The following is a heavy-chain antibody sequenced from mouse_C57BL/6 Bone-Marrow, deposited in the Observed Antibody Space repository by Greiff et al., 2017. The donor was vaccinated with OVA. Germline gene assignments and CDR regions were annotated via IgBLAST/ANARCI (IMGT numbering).Heavy chain of an antibody. CDR1: GFNIKDDY. J-gene: IGHJ4*01. V-gene: IGHV14-4*01. Sequence: VHVKQSGAELVRPGASVKLSCTASGFNIKDDYMHWVKQRPEQGLEWIGWIDPENGDTEYASKFQGKATITADTSSNTAYLQLSSLTSEDTAVYYCTASTTVVAWYYAMDYWGQGTSVTVSS. CDR2: IDPENGDT. D-gene: IGHD1-1*01. CDR3: TASTTVVAWYYAMDY.